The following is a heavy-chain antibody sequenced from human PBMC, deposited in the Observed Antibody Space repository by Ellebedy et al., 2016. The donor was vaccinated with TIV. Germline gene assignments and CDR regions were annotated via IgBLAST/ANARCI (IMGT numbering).Heavy chain of an antibody. CDR1: GFTFSNYY. J-gene: IGHJ6*02. CDR2: ISSSSVYI. Sequence: GGSLRLSCAASGFTFSNYYMNWVRQAPGKGLEWVSSISSSSVYIHYADSVKGRFTISRDNAKNSLYLQMNSLRAEDTAVYYCAKASGEGLRYMDVWGRGTTVTVSS. V-gene: IGHV3-21*06. D-gene: IGHD3-10*01. CDR3: AKASGEGLRYMDV.